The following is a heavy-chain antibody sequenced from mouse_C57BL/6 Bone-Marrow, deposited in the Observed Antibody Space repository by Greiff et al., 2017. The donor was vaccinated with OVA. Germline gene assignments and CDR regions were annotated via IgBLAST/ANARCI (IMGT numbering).Heavy chain of an antibody. D-gene: IGHD1-1*01. V-gene: IGHV1-82*01. J-gene: IGHJ3*01. CDR2: IYPGDGDT. CDR3: ARGDYYGSRFAY. Sequence: QVQLQQSGPELVKPGASVKISCKASGYAFSSSWMNWVKQRPGQGLEWIGRIYPGDGDTNYNGKFKGKATLTADKSSSTAYMQLSSLTSEDSAVYFGARGDYYGSRFAYWGQGTLVTVSA. CDR1: GYAFSSSW.